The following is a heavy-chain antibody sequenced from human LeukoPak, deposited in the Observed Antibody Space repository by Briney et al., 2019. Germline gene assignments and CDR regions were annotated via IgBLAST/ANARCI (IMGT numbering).Heavy chain of an antibody. CDR1: GGFLSRYY. CDR3: ARDRTQLEQWGYYYYGMDV. CDR2: IYYSGST. D-gene: IGHD1-1*01. Sequence: PETLSLTRTGSGGFLSRYYCNSLRQPTGRGLDRIGYIYYSGSTNYNPFLKSRVTISVDTSKNQFSLKLSSVTAADTAVYYCARDRTQLEQWGYYYYGMDVWGKATTLTVSS. V-gene: IGHV4-59*01. J-gene: IGHJ6*04.